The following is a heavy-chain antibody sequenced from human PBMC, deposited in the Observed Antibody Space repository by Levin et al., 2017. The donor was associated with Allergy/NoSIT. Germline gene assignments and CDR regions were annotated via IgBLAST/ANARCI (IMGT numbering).Heavy chain of an antibody. CDR1: GFTLSSYW. CDR2: IEQDGTEK. CDR3: ARLRYYGSGAYFDY. J-gene: IGHJ4*02. D-gene: IGHD3-10*01. Sequence: EGSLRLSCAVSGFTLSSYWMSWVRQTPGKGLEWVASIEQDGTEKYYLDSVKGRFTISRDNAKNSVYLQMNSLRAEDTAVYYCARLRYYGSGAYFDYWGQGTLVTVSS. V-gene: IGHV3-7*01.